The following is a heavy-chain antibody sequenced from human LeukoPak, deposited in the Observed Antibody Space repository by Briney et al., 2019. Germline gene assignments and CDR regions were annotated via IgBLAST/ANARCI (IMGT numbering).Heavy chain of an antibody. J-gene: IGHJ3*02. V-gene: IGHV5-51*01. CDR2: IYPGDSDT. Sequence: GESLKISCKGSGYSFTSYWIGWVRQMPGKGLEWMGIIYPGDSDTRYSPSFQGQVTISADKSISTAYLQWSSLKASDTAMYYCASPRLNIVGAGYDASDIWGQGTMVTVSS. CDR3: ASPRLNIVGAGYDASDI. D-gene: IGHD1-26*01. CDR1: GYSFTSYW.